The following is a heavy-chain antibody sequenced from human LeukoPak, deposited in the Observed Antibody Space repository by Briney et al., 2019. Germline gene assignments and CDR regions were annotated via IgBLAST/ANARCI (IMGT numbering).Heavy chain of an antibody. Sequence: GGSLRLSCAASGFTVSTNYMSWVRQAPGKGLEWVANIKQDGSEKYYVDSVKGRFTISRDNAKNSLYLQMNSLRAEDTAVYYCARASENGFDYWGQGTLVTVSS. V-gene: IGHV3-7*01. CDR3: ARASENGFDY. J-gene: IGHJ4*02. CDR2: IKQDGSEK. CDR1: GFTVSTNY. D-gene: IGHD2-8*01.